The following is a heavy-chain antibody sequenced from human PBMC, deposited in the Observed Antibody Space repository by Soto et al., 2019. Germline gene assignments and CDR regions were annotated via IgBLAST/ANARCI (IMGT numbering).Heavy chain of an antibody. Sequence: SETLPLTXTVSGGSISSGGYYWSWIGQHPGQGLEWIGYIYYSGSTYYNPSLKSRVTISVDTSKNQFSLKLSSVTAADTAVYYCARDRYDFWSGQLYYFDYWGQGTLVTVSS. D-gene: IGHD3-3*01. V-gene: IGHV4-31*02. CDR1: GGSISSGGYY. J-gene: IGHJ4*02. CDR3: ARDRYDFWSGQLYYFDY. CDR2: IYYSGST.